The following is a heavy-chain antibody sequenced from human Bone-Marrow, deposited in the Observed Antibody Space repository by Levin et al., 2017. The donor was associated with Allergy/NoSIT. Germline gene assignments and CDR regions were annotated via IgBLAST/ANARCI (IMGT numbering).Heavy chain of an antibody. J-gene: IGHJ5*02. D-gene: IGHD6-13*01. Sequence: SETLSLTCTVSGDSISGFYWSWIRQTAGQGLEWIGRVYTTGSTTYNPSIKSRVTMSIDTSKNEFSLRVTSVTAAETAIYYCAGNELAGNWFAPWGQGTLVTVSS. CDR2: VYTTGST. V-gene: IGHV4-4*07. CDR3: AGNELAGNWFAP. CDR1: GDSISGFY.